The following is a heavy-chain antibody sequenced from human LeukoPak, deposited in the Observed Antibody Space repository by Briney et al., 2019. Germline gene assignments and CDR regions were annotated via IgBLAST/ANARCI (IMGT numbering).Heavy chain of an antibody. Sequence: SETLSLTCAVYGGSFSGYYWSWIRQPPGKGLEWIGEINHSGSTNYNPSLKSRVTISVDTSKNQSSLKLSSVTAADTAVYYCARDLTGTNYWGQGTLVTVSS. J-gene: IGHJ4*02. V-gene: IGHV4-34*01. D-gene: IGHD1-7*01. CDR2: INHSGST. CDR3: ARDLTGTNY. CDR1: GGSFSGYY.